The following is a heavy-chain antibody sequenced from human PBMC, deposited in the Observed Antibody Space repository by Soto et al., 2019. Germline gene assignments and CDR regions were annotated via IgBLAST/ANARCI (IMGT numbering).Heavy chain of an antibody. V-gene: IGHV1-2*04. D-gene: IGHD1-1*01. CDR1: GYTFTGYY. J-gene: IGHJ4*02. Sequence: ASVKVSCKASGYTFTGYYMHWVRQAPGQGLEWMGWINPNSGGTNYAQKFQGWVTMTRDTSISTAYMELSRLRSDDTAVYYCARDSLSGLETTKYYFDYWGQGTLVTVSS. CDR2: INPNSGGT. CDR3: ARDSLSGLETTKYYFDY.